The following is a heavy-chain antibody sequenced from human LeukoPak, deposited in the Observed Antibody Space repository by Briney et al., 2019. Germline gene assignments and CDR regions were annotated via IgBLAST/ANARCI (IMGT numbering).Heavy chain of an antibody. V-gene: IGHV1-8*01. D-gene: IGHD4-17*01. CDR3: ERGGDYGDYVGFAY. Sequence: GASVKVSCKASGYTLTSYDINWVRQATGQGLEWMGWMNPNSGNTGYAQKFQGRVTMTRNTSISTAYMELSSLRSEDTAVYYCERGGDYGDYVGFAYWGQGTLVTVSS. CDR1: GYTLTSYD. CDR2: MNPNSGNT. J-gene: IGHJ4*02.